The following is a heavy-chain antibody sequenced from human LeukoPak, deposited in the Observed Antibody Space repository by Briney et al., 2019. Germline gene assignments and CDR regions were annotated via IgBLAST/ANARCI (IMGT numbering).Heavy chain of an antibody. J-gene: IGHJ4*02. D-gene: IGHD3-3*01. V-gene: IGHV3-7*01. CDR1: GFTFSSYW. CDR3: AKDAKGLEYGVSYGLPDY. CDR2: IKQDGSGK. Sequence: PGGSLRLSCAASGFTFSSYWMSWVRQAPGKGLEWVANIKQDGSGKYYVDSVKGRFTISRDNAKNSLYLQMNSLRAEDTAVYYCAKDAKGLEYGVSYGLPDYWGQGTLVTVSS.